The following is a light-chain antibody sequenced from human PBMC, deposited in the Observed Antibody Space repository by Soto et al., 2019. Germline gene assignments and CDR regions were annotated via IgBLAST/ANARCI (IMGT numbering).Light chain of an antibody. CDR3: QQYGSSPRYT. J-gene: IGKJ2*01. V-gene: IGKV3-20*01. CDR2: GAS. Sequence: SLSPGERATLSCRASQSVSSSYLAWYQQKPGQAPRLLIYGASSRATGIPDRFSGSGSGTDFTLTISRLEPEDFAVYYCQQYGSSPRYTFGQGTKVDIK. CDR1: QSVSSSY.